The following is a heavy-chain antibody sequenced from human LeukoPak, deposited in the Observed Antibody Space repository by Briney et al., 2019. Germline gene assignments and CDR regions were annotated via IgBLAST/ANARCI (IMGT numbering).Heavy chain of an antibody. V-gene: IGHV3-30*02. CDR2: IRYDGSNK. CDR1: GFTFSSYG. D-gene: IGHD3-22*01. Sequence: GGTLRLSCAASGFTFSSYGMSWVRQAPGKGLEWVAFIRYDGSNKYYADSVKGRFTISRDNSKNTLYLQMNSLRAEDTAVYYCAKERDYYDSSVDYWGQGTLVTVSS. J-gene: IGHJ4*02. CDR3: AKERDYYDSSVDY.